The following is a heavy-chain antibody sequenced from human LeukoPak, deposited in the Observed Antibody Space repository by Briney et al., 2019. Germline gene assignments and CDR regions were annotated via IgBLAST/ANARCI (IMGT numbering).Heavy chain of an antibody. CDR3: AKDQGSYYDSSGYYYDY. D-gene: IGHD3-22*01. J-gene: IGHJ4*02. CDR2: ISNSDGST. CDR1: GFTFSSYA. Sequence: GGSLRLSYAASGFTFSSYAMSWVRQAPGKGLEGVSTISNSDGSTYYADSVKGRLSISRDNSENTLYLQMNSLTAEDTAVYYCAKDQGSYYDSSGYYYDYWGQGTLVTVSS. V-gene: IGHV3-23*01.